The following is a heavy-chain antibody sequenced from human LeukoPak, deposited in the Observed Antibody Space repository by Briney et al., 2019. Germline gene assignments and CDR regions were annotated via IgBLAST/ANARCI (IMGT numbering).Heavy chain of an antibody. Sequence: PSETLSLTCTVSGGSISSYYWSWIRQPAGKGLEWIGRIYTSGSTNYNPSLKSRVTMSVDTSKNQFSLKLSSVTAADTAVYYCARERFLPGIVAAPLDYWGQGTLVTVSS. V-gene: IGHV4-4*07. J-gene: IGHJ4*02. CDR3: ARERFLPGIVAAPLDY. D-gene: IGHD6-13*01. CDR2: IYTSGST. CDR1: GGSISSYY.